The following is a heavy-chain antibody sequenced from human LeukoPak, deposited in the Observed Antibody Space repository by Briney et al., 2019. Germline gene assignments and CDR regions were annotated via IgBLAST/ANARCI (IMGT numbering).Heavy chain of an antibody. J-gene: IGHJ4*02. D-gene: IGHD5-18*01. CDR3: ARERRPHSYGSFIGDY. V-gene: IGHV1-2*02. Sequence: ASVKVSCKASGYTFTGYYMHWVRQAPGQGLEWMGWINPNSGGTNYAQKFQGRVTTTRDTSISTVYMELSRLRSDDTALYYCARERRPHSYGSFIGDYWGQGTLVSVSS. CDR1: GYTFTGYY. CDR2: INPNSGGT.